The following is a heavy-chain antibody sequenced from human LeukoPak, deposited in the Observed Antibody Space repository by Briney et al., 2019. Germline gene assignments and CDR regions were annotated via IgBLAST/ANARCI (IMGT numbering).Heavy chain of an antibody. V-gene: IGHV4-39*07. CDR2: IYYSGST. CDR3: ARRNLYYYSSGSPFDP. CDR1: GGSISSSSYY. J-gene: IGHJ5*02. D-gene: IGHD3-10*01. Sequence: SETLSLTCTVSGGSISSSSYYWGWIRQPPGKGLEWIGSIYYSGSTYYNPSLKSRVTISVDTSKNQFSLKLSSVTAADTAVYYCARRNLYYYSSGSPFDPWGQGTLVTVSS.